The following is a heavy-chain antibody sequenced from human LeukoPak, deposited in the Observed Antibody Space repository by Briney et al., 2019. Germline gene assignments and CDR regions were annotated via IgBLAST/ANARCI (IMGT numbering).Heavy chain of an antibody. V-gene: IGHV4-59*12. D-gene: IGHD3-10*01. CDR3: ARATRGSGDGYFFYYMDV. J-gene: IGHJ6*03. Sequence: GSLRLSCAASGFTFSDYYMSWIRQPPGKGLEWIGYIYYGGSTKYNPSLTSRVTISEDTSKNHFSLKLTSVTAADTAVYYCARATRGSGDGYFFYYMDVWGKGTTVTISS. CDR1: GFTFSDYY. CDR2: IYYGGST.